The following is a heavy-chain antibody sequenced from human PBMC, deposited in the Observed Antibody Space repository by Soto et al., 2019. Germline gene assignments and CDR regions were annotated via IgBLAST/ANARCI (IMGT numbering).Heavy chain of an antibody. V-gene: IGHV3-33*01. CDR3: ARDERDSGSLDY. CDR1: GFTFSTYG. D-gene: IGHD3-10*01. CDR2: IWYDGSNK. J-gene: IGHJ4*02. Sequence: QVQLVESGGGVVQPGRSLRLSCAASGFTFSTYGMHWDRQAPGKGLEWVAVIWYDGSNKYYADSVKGRFTISRDNSKNTLYLQMNSLRAEDTAVYYCARDERDSGSLDYWGQGTLVTVSS.